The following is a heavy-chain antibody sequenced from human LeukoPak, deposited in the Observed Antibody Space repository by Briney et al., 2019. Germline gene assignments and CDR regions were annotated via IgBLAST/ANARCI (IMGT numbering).Heavy chain of an antibody. CDR1: GLTFSRYE. D-gene: IGHD4-17*01. Sequence: PGGSLRLSCSASGLTFSRYEMNWVRQPPGGGLEWLSYIGSGGDNIYYADSVKGRFTISRDNAKNSLYLQMNSLRVDDTAVYHCARDNAGTVPPYSFYAMDVWGQGTTVTVSS. CDR2: IGSGGDNI. V-gene: IGHV3-48*03. J-gene: IGHJ6*02. CDR3: ARDNAGTVPPYSFYAMDV.